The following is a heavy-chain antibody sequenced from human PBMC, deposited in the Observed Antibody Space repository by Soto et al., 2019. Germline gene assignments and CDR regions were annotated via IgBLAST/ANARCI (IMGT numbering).Heavy chain of an antibody. Sequence: QVQLVESGGGVVQPGRSLRLSCAASGFTFSSYGMHWVRQAPGKGLEWVAVISYDGSNKYYADSVKGRFTISRDNSKNTLYLHMNSLRAEDTAVYYCAKVVGSGSYYYYGMDVWGQGTTVTVSS. CDR1: GFTFSSYG. V-gene: IGHV3-30*18. CDR3: AKVVGSGSYYYYGMDV. CDR2: ISYDGSNK. D-gene: IGHD3-10*01. J-gene: IGHJ6*02.